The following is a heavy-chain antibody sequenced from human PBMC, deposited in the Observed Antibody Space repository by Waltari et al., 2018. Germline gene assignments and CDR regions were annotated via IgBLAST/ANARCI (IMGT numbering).Heavy chain of an antibody. Sequence: QLQLQESGPGLVKPSETLSLTCTVSGGSIRSSAYYWGWIRQAPGKGLEWIGRIYERGSIYYHTAITSRVRLPVDPSKNQFSLQLSYVTAADTAVYYCARHGRVVAVVVVVAATIIDPWGQGTLVTVSS. CDR2: IYERGSI. CDR1: GGSIRSSAYY. J-gene: IGHJ5*02. CDR3: ARHGRVVAVVVVVAATIIDP. D-gene: IGHD2-15*01. V-gene: IGHV4-39*01.